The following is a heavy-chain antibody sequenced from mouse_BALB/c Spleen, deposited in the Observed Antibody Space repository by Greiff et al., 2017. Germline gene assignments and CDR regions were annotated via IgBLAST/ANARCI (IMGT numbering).Heavy chain of an antibody. CDR3: TRGDYPLAMDY. Sequence: EVQLHQSGTVLARPGASVKMSCKASGYSFTSYWMHWVKQRPGQGLEWIGAIYPGNSDTSYNQKFKGKAKLTAVTSASTAYMELSSLTNEDSAVYYCTRGDYPLAMDYWGQGTSVTVSS. J-gene: IGHJ4*01. D-gene: IGHD2-4*01. CDR1: GYSFTSYW. V-gene: IGHV1-5*01. CDR2: IYPGNSDT.